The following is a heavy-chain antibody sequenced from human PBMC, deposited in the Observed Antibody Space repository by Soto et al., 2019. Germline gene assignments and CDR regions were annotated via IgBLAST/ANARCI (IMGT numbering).Heavy chain of an antibody. CDR1: EFTFSSYS. D-gene: IGHD2-15*01. CDR3: ARGDCSGGSGHYIVYFPMDV. Sequence: EVQLVESGGGLVKPGGSLRLSCAASEFTFSSYSMNWVRQAPGKGLEWVSSISNSGSYIYYADSVRGRFIISRDNAKNSLYLQMDSLRAEDTAVYYCARGDCSGGSGHYIVYFPMDVWGKGTTVTVSS. CDR2: ISNSGSYI. V-gene: IGHV3-21*01. J-gene: IGHJ6*03.